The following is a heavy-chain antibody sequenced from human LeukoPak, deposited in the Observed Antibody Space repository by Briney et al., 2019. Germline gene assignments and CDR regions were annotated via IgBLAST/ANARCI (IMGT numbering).Heavy chain of an antibody. CDR1: GYTFTSYG. CDR3: ARTHCNGGSCRLPRFFDL. Sequence: ASVKVSCKASGYTFTSYGITWVRHAPGQGLEWMGWISGYTGNTYYAQKLQGRVTMTIDTSTTTAYMELRSLRSDDTAVYYCARTHCNGGSCRLPRFFDLWGRGTLVTVSS. D-gene: IGHD2-15*01. J-gene: IGHJ2*01. V-gene: IGHV1-18*01. CDR2: ISGYTGNT.